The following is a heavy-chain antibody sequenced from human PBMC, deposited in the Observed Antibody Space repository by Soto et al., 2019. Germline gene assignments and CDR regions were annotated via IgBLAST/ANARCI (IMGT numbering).Heavy chain of an antibody. Sequence: PSETLSLTCTVFGDSISSGGYYWSWIRQHAGTGLEWIGYIYYSGSTYYNPSLKSRVTISLDTSKNQFSLSLSSVTAADTAVYYCAKVGYSSSWSKVDYWGQGTLVTVSS. CDR2: IYYSGST. V-gene: IGHV4-31*03. J-gene: IGHJ4*02. CDR3: AKVGYSSSWSKVDY. CDR1: GDSISSGGYY. D-gene: IGHD6-13*01.